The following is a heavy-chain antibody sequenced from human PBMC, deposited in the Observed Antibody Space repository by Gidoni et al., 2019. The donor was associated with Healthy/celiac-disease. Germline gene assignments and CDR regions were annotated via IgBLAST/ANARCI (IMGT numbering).Heavy chain of an antibody. J-gene: IGHJ4*02. CDR2: ISGSGGST. D-gene: IGHD2-15*01. CDR3: AKRSCSGGSCPPYFDY. Sequence: EVQLLESGGGLVQPGGSLRLSCAASGFTFSSDAMSWVRQAPGRGLEWVSAISGSGGSTYYADSVKGRFTISRDNSKNTLYLQMNSLRAEDTAVYYCAKRSCSGGSCPPYFDYWGQGTLVTVSS. V-gene: IGHV3-23*01. CDR1: GFTFSSDA.